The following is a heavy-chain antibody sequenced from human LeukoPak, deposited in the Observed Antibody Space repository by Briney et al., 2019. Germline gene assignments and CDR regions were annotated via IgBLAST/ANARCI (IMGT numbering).Heavy chain of an antibody. J-gene: IGHJ5*02. CDR3: ARDTYYYGSGSFDP. Sequence: PSETLSLTCTVSVGSISRYYWSWIRQPAGKGLEWIGRIYTSWSTNYNPSLKSRVTMSVDTSKNQFSLKLSSVTAADTAVYYCARDTYYYGSGSFDPWGQGTLLTVSS. CDR1: VGSISRYY. D-gene: IGHD3-10*01. V-gene: IGHV4-4*07. CDR2: IYTSWST.